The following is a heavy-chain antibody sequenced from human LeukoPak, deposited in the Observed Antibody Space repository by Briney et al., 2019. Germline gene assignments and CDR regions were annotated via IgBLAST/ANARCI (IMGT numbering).Heavy chain of an antibody. D-gene: IGHD2/OR15-2a*01. Sequence: PGGSLRLSCAASGFTFSSYAMHWVRQAPGKGLEWVAVISYDGSNKYYADSVKGRFTISRDNSKNTLYLQMNSLRAEDTAVYYCADGTTPDYWGQGTLVTVSS. V-gene: IGHV3-30-3*01. CDR2: ISYDGSNK. CDR3: ADGTTPDY. CDR1: GFTFSSYA. J-gene: IGHJ4*02.